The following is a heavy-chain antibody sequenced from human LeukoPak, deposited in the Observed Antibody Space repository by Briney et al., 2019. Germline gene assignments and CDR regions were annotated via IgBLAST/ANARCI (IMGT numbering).Heavy chain of an antibody. J-gene: IGHJ5*02. D-gene: IGHD6-19*01. V-gene: IGHV4-30-4*01. Sequence: SETLALTRTVSCGSIRSGDFYWSWIRQPPGKGLEWIGYIYYRGNTSYNPSLRSRLTISVDTSKNQFSLKLNSLTVADTAVYYCARGPSYRNGWGWFDPWGQGTPVSVSS. CDR3: ARGPSYRNGWGWFDP. CDR1: CGSIRSGDFY. CDR2: IYYRGNT.